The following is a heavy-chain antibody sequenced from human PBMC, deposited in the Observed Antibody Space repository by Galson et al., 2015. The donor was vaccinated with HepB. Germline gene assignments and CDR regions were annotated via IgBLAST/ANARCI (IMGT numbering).Heavy chain of an antibody. CDR3: ARAAGGRVRVGSNYYYYYYMDV. J-gene: IGHJ6*03. CDR1: GGTFSSYA. V-gene: IGHV1-69*13. CDR2: IIPIFGTA. Sequence: SVKVSCKASGGTFSSYAISWVRQAPGQGLEWMGGIIPIFGTANYAQKFQGRVTITADESTSTAYMELSSLRSEDTAVYYCARAAGGRVRVGSNYYYYYYMDVWGKGTTVTVSS. D-gene: IGHD3-10*01.